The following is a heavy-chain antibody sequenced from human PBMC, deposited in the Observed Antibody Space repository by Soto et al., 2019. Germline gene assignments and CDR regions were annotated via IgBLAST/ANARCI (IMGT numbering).Heavy chain of an antibody. Sequence: PSETLSLTYTVSGGSIGGYYWSWIRQPPGKGLEWIWYIYYSGSTNYNPSLKSRVTISVDTSKNQFSLKLSSVTAADTAVYYCARRYGASFDYWGQGTLVTVSS. J-gene: IGHJ4*02. CDR1: GGSIGGYY. CDR3: ARRYGASFDY. D-gene: IGHD4-17*01. CDR2: IYYSGST. V-gene: IGHV4-59*01.